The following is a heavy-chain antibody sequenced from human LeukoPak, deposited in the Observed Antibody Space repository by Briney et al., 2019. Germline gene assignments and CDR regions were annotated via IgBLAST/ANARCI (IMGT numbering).Heavy chain of an antibody. J-gene: IGHJ5*02. D-gene: IGHD2-2*01. CDR2: INPSGGST. Sequence: ASVTVSCKASGYTFTGHYMHWVRQAPEQGLEWMGIINPSGGSTSYAQKFQGRVTMTRDMSTRTDYMELSSLRYENTAVYYCARDVSSTSSWWFDPWGQGTLVIVSS. CDR3: ARDVSSTSSWWFDP. CDR1: GYTFTGHY. V-gene: IGHV1-46*01.